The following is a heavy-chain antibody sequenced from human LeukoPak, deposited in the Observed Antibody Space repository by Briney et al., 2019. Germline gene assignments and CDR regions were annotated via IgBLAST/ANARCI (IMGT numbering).Heavy chain of an antibody. CDR3: ARDRDYYDSSGYWP. Sequence: SETLSLTCAVYGGSFSGYYWSWIRQPPGKGLEWIGEINHSGSTNYNPSLKSRVTISVDTSKNQFSQKLSSVTAADTAVYYCARDRDYYDSSGYWPWGQGTLVTVSS. CDR2: INHSGST. V-gene: IGHV4-34*01. J-gene: IGHJ5*02. D-gene: IGHD3-22*01. CDR1: GGSFSGYY.